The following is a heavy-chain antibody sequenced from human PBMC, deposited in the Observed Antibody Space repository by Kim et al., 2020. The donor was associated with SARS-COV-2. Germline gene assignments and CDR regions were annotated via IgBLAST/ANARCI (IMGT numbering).Heavy chain of an antibody. CDR3: ARRKWSFRGNYLDY. D-gene: IGHD1-26*01. Sequence: YKPSLESRVTISVDMSKNQFSLRLTSVTAADTAVYYCARRKWSFRGNYLDYWGQGILVTVSS. V-gene: IGHV4-34*01. J-gene: IGHJ4*02.